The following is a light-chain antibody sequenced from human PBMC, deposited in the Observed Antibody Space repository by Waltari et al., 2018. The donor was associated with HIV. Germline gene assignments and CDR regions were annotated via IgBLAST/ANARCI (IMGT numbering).Light chain of an antibody. CDR3: QSYDTSLGGWV. CDR2: RNV. Sequence: QSVLTQPPSVSGAPGQRVTITCTGSCTNIGAGYDVHWYKQLPGQAPKLLIFRNVNRPAGVPDRFAGSKSGTSASLAITGLQAEDEADFYCQSYDTSLGGWVFGGGTKLTVL. J-gene: IGLJ3*02. CDR1: CTNIGAGYD. V-gene: IGLV1-40*01.